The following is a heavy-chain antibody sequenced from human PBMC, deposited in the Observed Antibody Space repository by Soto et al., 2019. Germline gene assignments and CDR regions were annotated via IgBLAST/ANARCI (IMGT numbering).Heavy chain of an antibody. V-gene: IGHV4-39*07. CDR1: GGSISSRGYY. D-gene: IGHD3-9*01. CDR3: ARGWVNYDILTGYYEVFWFDP. CDR2: IYYSGST. Sequence: PSETLSLTCTVSGGSISSRGYYWGWIRQPPGKGLEWIGTIYYSGSTYYNPSLKSRVTISVDTSKNQFSLKLSSVTAADTAVYYCARGWVNYDILTGYYEVFWFDPWGQGTLVTVSS. J-gene: IGHJ5*02.